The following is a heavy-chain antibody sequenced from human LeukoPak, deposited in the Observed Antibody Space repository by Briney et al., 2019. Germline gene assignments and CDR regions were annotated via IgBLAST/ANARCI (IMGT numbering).Heavy chain of an antibody. CDR3: ARGHFGVVLDY. Sequence: GGSLRLSCEGSGFTFSSYSMIWVRQAPGKGLEWVSSIRGDSTETRHADSLTGRFTISRDNAKKSLYLQMNSLRAEDTAVYYCARGHFGVVLDYWGQGTLVTVSS. J-gene: IGHJ4*02. D-gene: IGHD3-3*01. V-gene: IGHV3-21*01. CDR2: IRGDSTET. CDR1: GFTFSSYS.